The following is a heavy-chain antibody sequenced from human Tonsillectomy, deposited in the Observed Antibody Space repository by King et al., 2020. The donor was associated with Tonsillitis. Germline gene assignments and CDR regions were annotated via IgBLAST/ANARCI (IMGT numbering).Heavy chain of an antibody. CDR2: LSYTGST. D-gene: IGHD3-16*01. Sequence: VQLQESGPGLVKPSETLSLTCAVSVGSISTYYWSWIRQPPGKGLEWVGYLSYTGSTNNNPSLKSGVTISMDTSKNQFSLKLSSVTAADTSVYYCARLAFNSSYGLDVWGQGTPVTVSS. V-gene: IGHV4-59*08. CDR1: VGSISTYY. J-gene: IGHJ6*01. CDR3: ARLAFNSSYGLDV.